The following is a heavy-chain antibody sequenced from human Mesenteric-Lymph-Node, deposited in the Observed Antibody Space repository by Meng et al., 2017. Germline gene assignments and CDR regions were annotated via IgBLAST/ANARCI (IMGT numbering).Heavy chain of an antibody. V-gene: IGHV1-3*01. CDR3: TRVALGRTVQDPFDY. D-gene: IGHD3-16*01. J-gene: IGHJ4*02. CDR2: INADTGNT. CDR1: GYTFTLYP. Sequence: ASVKVSCKASGYTFTLYPIHWVRQAPGQRPEWMGWINADTGNTKYSQKFQGRVTITRDTSASIAYMELSSLRSEDTAVYYCTRVALGRTVQDPFDYWGQGTLVTVSS.